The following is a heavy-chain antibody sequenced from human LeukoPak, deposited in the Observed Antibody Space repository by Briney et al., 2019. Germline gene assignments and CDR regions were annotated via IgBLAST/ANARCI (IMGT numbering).Heavy chain of an antibody. J-gene: IGHJ4*02. CDR3: ARVAVLRYFDWLLSPLDY. CDR2: ISSSSSYI. D-gene: IGHD3-9*01. CDR1: GFTFSSYS. V-gene: IGHV3-21*01. Sequence: GGSLRLSCAASGFTFSSYSMNWVRQAPGKGLEWVSSISSSSSYIYYADSVKGRFTISRDNAKNSLYLQMNSLRAEDTAVYYCARVAVLRYFDWLLSPLDYWGQGTLVTVS.